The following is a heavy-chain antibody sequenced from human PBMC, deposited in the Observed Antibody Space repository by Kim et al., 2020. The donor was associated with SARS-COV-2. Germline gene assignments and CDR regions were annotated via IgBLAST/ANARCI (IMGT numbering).Heavy chain of an antibody. CDR3: ARPVRRIWESPLVNWFDP. CDR1: GGSISSSSYY. CDR2: IYYSGST. V-gene: IGHV4-39*01. D-gene: IGHD3-16*01. J-gene: IGHJ5*02. Sequence: SETLSLTCTVSGGSISSSSYYWGWIRQPPGKGLEWIGSIYYSGSTYYNPSLKSRVTISVDTSKNQFSLKLSSVTAADTAVYYCARPVRRIWESPLVNWFDPWGQGTLVTVSS.